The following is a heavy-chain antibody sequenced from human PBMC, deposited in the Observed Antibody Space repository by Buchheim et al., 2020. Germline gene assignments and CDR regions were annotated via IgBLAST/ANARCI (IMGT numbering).Heavy chain of an antibody. CDR2: ISGSGGST. CDR3: AKDTGYSSSWSLGGMDV. CDR1: GFTFSSYA. D-gene: IGHD6-13*01. J-gene: IGHJ6*02. V-gene: IGHV3-23*01. Sequence: EVQLLESGGGLVQPGGSLRLSCAASGFTFSSYAMSWVRQAPGKGLEWVSAISGSGGSTYYADSVKGRFTISRDNSKNTLYLQMNSRRAEDTAVYYWAKDTGYSSSWSLGGMDVGGQGTT.